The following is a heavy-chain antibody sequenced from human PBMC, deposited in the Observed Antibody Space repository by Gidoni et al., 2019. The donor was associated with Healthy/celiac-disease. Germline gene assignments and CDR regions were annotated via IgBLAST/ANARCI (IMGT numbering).Heavy chain of an antibody. Sequence: EVQLLESGEAWVRLGGPLGLPCPASDFTFSTYAMNWARQAPGKGLEWVSGISGSSGSTYYADSVKGRFTISRDNSKNTLYLQMNSLRAEDTAVYYCAKERSGIAFDYWGQGTLVTVSS. CDR2: ISGSSGST. V-gene: IGHV3-23*01. CDR3: AKERSGIAFDY. D-gene: IGHD1-20*01. CDR1: DFTFSTYA. J-gene: IGHJ4*02.